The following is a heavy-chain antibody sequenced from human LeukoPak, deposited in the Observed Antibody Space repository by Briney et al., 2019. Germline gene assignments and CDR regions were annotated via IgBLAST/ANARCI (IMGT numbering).Heavy chain of an antibody. CDR2: INPHTGGT. Sequence: ASVKVSCKASGYTFTGYYMHWVRQAPGQGLEWMGWINPHTGGTNYAQKFQGRVTMTRDTSISTAYMELSGLTSDDTAVYYCARPYCSGGSCHDYFDYWGKGTTVTISS. CDR3: ARPYCSGGSCHDYFDY. CDR1: GYTFTGYY. D-gene: IGHD2-15*01. J-gene: IGHJ4*03. V-gene: IGHV1-2*02.